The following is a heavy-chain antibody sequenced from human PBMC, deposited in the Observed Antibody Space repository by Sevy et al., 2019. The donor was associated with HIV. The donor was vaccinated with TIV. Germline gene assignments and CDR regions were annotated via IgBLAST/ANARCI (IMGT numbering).Heavy chain of an antibody. D-gene: IGHD3-9*01. V-gene: IGHV5-51*01. CDR1: GYSFTSYW. J-gene: IGHJ5*02. CDR2: IYPGDSDT. CDR3: ARKYYDILTGYYRFDP. Sequence: GESLKISCKGSGYSFTSYWIGWVRQMPGKGLEWIGIIYPGDSDTRYCPSFQGQVTISADKSISTAYLQWSSLKASDTAMYYCARKYYDILTGYYRFDPWGQGTLVTVSS.